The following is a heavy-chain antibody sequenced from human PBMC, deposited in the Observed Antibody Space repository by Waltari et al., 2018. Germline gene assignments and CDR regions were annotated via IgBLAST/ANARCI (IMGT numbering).Heavy chain of an antibody. CDR3: MSSLISGTTL. V-gene: IGHV3-48*03. CDR1: GFTFSNYA. Sequence: EVQLVQSGGGLLQPGGSVRLSCAASGFTFSNYAMNWVRQAPGKGLEWISHISTSGTSIYYADSVRGRITISRDNTKNSLYLQMNSLRAEDTAVYYCMSSLISGTTLWGQGTLVTVSS. D-gene: IGHD1-20*01. CDR2: ISTSGTSI. J-gene: IGHJ4*02.